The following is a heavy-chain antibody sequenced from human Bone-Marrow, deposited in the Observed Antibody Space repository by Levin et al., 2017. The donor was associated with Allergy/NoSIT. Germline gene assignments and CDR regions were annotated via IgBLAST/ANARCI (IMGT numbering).Heavy chain of an antibody. J-gene: IGHJ2*01. CDR1: GFTFNTYS. CDR2: ISSTSSYI. V-gene: IGHV3-21*01. Sequence: GESLKISCAAAGFTFNTYSMNWVRQAPGKGLEWVSSISSTSSYIYYADSVKGRFTISRDNAKNSLYLQMNSLRGEDTAVYYCARDPYSSVWHLGNWYFDLWGRGTLVTVSS. CDR3: ARDPYSSVWHLGNWYFDL. D-gene: IGHD6-19*01.